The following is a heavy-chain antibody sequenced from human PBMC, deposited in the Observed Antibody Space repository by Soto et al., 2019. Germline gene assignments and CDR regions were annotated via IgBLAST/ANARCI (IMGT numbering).Heavy chain of an antibody. CDR3: AASYGSGYRAFDY. CDR1: GDTFSFYT. Sequence: QVQLVQSGTEVKKPGSSVKVSCKASGDTFSFYTINWVRQAPGLGLEWVGRINPIVSMPNYAQKFQGRVSMTADKSPSTAYMELRSLRSDDTAMYFCAASYGSGYRAFDYWGQGALVIVSS. CDR2: INPIVSMP. D-gene: IGHD3-10*01. V-gene: IGHV1-69*02. J-gene: IGHJ4*02.